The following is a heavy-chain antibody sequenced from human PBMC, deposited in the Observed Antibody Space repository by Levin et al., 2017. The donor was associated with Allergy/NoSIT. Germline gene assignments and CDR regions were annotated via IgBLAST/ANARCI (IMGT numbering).Heavy chain of an antibody. CDR1: GFPFTTYG. D-gene: IGHD6-13*01. V-gene: IGHV3-30*18. CDR2: ISFDGSIT. J-gene: IGHJ4*02. Sequence: PGGSLRLSCAASGFPFTTYGFHWVRQAPVRGLEWVAFISFDGSITFYADSVRGRFTISRDNSKNTLYLQMNSLKSDDTAVYYCAKARQQLPTPDFWGQGTLVTVSS. CDR3: AKARQQLPTPDF.